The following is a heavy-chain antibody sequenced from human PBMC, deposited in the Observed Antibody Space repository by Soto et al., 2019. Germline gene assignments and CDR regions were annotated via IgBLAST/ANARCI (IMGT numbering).Heavy chain of an antibody. J-gene: IGHJ3*02. CDR3: AKAHIPIVGATTVAFDI. D-gene: IGHD1-26*01. V-gene: IGHV3-23*01. CDR1: GFTFDDYA. CDR2: ISGSGGST. Sequence: PGGSLRLSCAASGFTFDDYAMHWVRQAPGKGLEWVSGISGSGGSTYYADTVKGRITITRDNSKNTLYLQMKSLRAEDTAVYYCAKAHIPIVGATTVAFDIWGQGTMVTVSS.